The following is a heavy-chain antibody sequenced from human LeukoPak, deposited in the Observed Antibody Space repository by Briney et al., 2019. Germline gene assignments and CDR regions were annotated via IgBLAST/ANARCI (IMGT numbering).Heavy chain of an antibody. CDR2: INPNSGVT. CDR1: GYTFTDHY. Sequence: ASVKVSCKTSGYTFTDHYMHWVRQAPGQGLEWMGWINPNSGVTSSAQKFQGRVTMTRDTSITTVYMEVRWLTSDDTAIYCCARADRLDGAPYLIGPWGQGTLVTVSS. D-gene: IGHD2-21*01. V-gene: IGHV1-2*02. J-gene: IGHJ5*02. CDR3: ARADRLDGAPYLIGP.